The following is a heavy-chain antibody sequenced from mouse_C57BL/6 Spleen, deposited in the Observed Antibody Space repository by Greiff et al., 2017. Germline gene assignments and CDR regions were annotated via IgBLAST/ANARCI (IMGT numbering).Heavy chain of an antibody. CDR2: IYPGSGST. D-gene: IGHD2-5*01. V-gene: IGHV1-55*01. Sequence: QVQLKQPGAELVKPGASVKMSCKASGYTFTSYWITWVKQRPGQGLEWIGDIYPGSGSTNYNEKFKSKATLTVDTSSITAYMQLSSRTSEDSAVYYCAREGPYSNYDAYWYFDVWGTGTTVTVSS. CDR3: AREGPYSNYDAYWYFDV. CDR1: GYTFTSYW. J-gene: IGHJ1*03.